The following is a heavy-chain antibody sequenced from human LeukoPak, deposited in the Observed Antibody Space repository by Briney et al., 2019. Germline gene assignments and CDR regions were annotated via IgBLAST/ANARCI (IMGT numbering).Heavy chain of an antibody. CDR2: ISGSGGST. Sequence: GGSLRLSCAASGFTFSSYGMSWVRQAPGKGLEWVSAISGSGGSTYYADSVKGRFTISRDNSKNTLYLQMNSLRAEDTAVYYCAKGFSGYSHFDYWAQGTLVTVSS. CDR1: GFTFSSYG. V-gene: IGHV3-23*01. J-gene: IGHJ4*02. D-gene: IGHD5-24*01. CDR3: AKGFSGYSHFDY.